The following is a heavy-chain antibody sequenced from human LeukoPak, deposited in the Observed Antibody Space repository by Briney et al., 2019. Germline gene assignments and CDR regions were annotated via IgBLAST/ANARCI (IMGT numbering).Heavy chain of an antibody. J-gene: IGHJ4*02. Sequence: PGGSLRLSCAASGFTFSSYGMHWVRQAPGKGLEWVAVIWYDGSNKYYADSVKGRFTTSRDNSKNTLYLQMNSLRAEDTAVYYCARGPNYYDSSGYYYTFDYWGQGTLVTVSS. CDR2: IWYDGSNK. D-gene: IGHD3-22*01. V-gene: IGHV3-33*01. CDR3: ARGPNYYDSSGYYYTFDY. CDR1: GFTFSSYG.